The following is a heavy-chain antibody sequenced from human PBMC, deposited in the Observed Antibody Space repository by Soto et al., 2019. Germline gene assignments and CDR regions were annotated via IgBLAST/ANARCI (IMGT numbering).Heavy chain of an antibody. CDR3: ARFSGGSYNTYYFYYGMDV. Sequence: GASVKVSCKASGYTFTSYGISWVRQAPGQGLDWMGWISAYNGNTKYAQDLQGRVTMTTDTSTSTAYMELRSLRSDDTAVYYCARFSGGSYNTYYFYYGMDVWGQGITVTVSS. D-gene: IGHD2-15*01. V-gene: IGHV1-18*01. CDR2: ISAYNGNT. CDR1: GYTFTSYG. J-gene: IGHJ6*02.